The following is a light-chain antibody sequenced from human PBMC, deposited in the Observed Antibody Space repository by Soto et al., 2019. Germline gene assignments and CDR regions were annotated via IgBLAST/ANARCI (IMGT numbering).Light chain of an antibody. CDR1: QSVSSN. CDR3: QQRYNWPWT. CDR2: GAS. Sequence: EIVLTQSPATLSVSPGERATLSCLASQSVSSNLAWYQQKPGQAPRLLIYGASSRATGTPDRFSGSGSGTDFTLTISRLGPEDFAVYYCQQRYNWPWTFGQGTKVDI. V-gene: IGKV3D-20*02. J-gene: IGKJ1*01.